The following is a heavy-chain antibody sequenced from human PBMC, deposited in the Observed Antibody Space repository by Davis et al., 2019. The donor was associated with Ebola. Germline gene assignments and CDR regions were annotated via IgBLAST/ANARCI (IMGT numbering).Heavy chain of an antibody. J-gene: IGHJ4*02. Sequence: HSQTLSLTCAISGDSVSINSAGWNWIRQSPSRGLEWPGRSYYASKWYSDYAVSVKSRISFTPDTSKNHFSLQLNSVTPEDTAVYYCARGWLRSGFDYWGQGTLVIVSS. V-gene: IGHV6-1*01. CDR1: GDSVSINSAG. CDR2: SYYASKWYS. CDR3: ARGWLRSGFDY. D-gene: IGHD5-12*01.